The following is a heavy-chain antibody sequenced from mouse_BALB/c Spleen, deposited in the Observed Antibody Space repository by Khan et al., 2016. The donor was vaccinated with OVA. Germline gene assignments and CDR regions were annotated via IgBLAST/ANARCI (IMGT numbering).Heavy chain of an antibody. CDR3: ARPYYGGAWFAY. J-gene: IGHJ3*01. CDR1: GFSLTSYG. CDR2: MWAGGST. D-gene: IGHD1-1*02. Sequence: QIQLVQSGPGLVAPSQSLSIICTVSGFSLTSYGVHWVRQPPGKGLEWLGVMWAGGSTNYNSALMSRLSISIDNSKSQVFLKMNSLQTDDTALYXCARPYYGGAWFAYWGQGTLVTVSA. V-gene: IGHV2-9*02.